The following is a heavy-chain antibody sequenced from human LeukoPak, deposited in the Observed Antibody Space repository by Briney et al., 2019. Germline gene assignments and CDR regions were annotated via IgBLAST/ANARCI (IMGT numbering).Heavy chain of an antibody. V-gene: IGHV4-30-4*01. CDR3: ARDRGYCSSTSCNNWFDP. CDR2: IYYSGST. Sequence: SETLSLTCTVSGGSISSGDYYWSWIRQPLGKGLEWIGYIYYSGSTYYNPSLKSRVTISVDTSKNQFSLKLSSVTAADTAVYYCARDRGYCSSTSCNNWFDPWGQGTLVTVSS. J-gene: IGHJ5*02. CDR1: GGSISSGDYY. D-gene: IGHD2-2*03.